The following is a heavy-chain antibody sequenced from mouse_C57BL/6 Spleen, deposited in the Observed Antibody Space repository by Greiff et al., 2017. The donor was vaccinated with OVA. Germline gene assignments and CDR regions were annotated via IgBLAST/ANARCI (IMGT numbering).Heavy chain of an antibody. CDR3: ARNRGWLLPYYYAMDY. J-gene: IGHJ4*01. D-gene: IGHD2-3*01. CDR2: IWSGGST. Sequence: VMLVESGPGLVQPSQSLSITCTVSGFSLTSYGVHWVRQSPGKGLEWLGVIWSGGSTDYNAAFISRLSISKDNSKSQVFFKMNSLQADDTAIYYCARNRGWLLPYYYAMDYWGQGTSVTVSS. CDR1: GFSLTSYG. V-gene: IGHV2-2*01.